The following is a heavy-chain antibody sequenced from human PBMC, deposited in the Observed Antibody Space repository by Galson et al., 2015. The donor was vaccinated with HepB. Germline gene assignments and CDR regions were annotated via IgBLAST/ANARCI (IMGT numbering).Heavy chain of an antibody. Sequence: SLRLSCAASGFTFSNFDMHWVRQAPGKGLEWVAIILSDGNNKNHADSVKGRFTISRDNSKNTLYLQMNSLRAEDTAVYYCAREGYNYGYNGVDVWGQGTTVTVSS. D-gene: IGHD5-18*01. V-gene: IGHV3-30*04. CDR3: AREGYNYGYNGVDV. CDR1: GFTFSNFD. CDR2: ILSDGNNK. J-gene: IGHJ6*01.